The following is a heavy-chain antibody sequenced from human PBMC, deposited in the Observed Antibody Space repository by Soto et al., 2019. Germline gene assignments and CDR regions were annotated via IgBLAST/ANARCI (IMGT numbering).Heavy chain of an antibody. CDR3: ARDRESSYSFDS. CDR1: GGVFSNYA. V-gene: IGHV1-69*19. Sequence: QVHLVRSGAEVKKPGSSVMVSCKASGGVFSNYAINWVQQAPGQGLEWMGGIIPVFGTADYPQKFQGRVTITAYDSTTSAFSDLSSNKIEDTGVYFGARDRESSYSFDSWGQGTLVTVAS. CDR2: IIPVFGTA. J-gene: IGHJ4*02. D-gene: IGHD1-26*01.